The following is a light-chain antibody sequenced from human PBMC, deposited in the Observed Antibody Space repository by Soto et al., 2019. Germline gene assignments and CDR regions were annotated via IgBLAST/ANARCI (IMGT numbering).Light chain of an antibody. V-gene: IGLV2-14*01. Sequence: QSALTQPASVSVSPGQSITISWTGASGDVGDYNFVSWFQQHPGKAPRLLIYEVSHRPSGVSHRFSGSKSGNTAYLTISGLQAEDEADYSCSSSTSSSTVVFGSGTRSPS. CDR3: SSSTSSSTVV. CDR1: SGDVGDYNF. CDR2: EVS. J-gene: IGLJ1*01.